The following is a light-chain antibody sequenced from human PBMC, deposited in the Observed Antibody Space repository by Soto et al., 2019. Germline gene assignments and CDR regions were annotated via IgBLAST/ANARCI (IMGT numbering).Light chain of an antibody. J-gene: IGKJ4*01. V-gene: IGKV3-11*01. Sequence: EILLTQSPATLSLSPGDRATLSCRASQSVSNHLAWYQQGAGQAPRLLIYDASTRATGIPARFSGSGSGTDFTLTISSLEPEDFAVYYCQQRSNWPALTFGGGTKVETK. CDR3: QQRSNWPALT. CDR1: QSVSNH. CDR2: DAS.